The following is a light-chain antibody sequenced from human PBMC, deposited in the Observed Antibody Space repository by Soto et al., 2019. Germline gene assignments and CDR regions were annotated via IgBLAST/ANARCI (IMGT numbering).Light chain of an antibody. CDR1: SSNIGAGYE. CDR2: GDT. V-gene: IGLV1-40*01. Sequence: QSVLTQPPSVSGAPGQRVSISCTGSSSNIGAGYEIHWYQLLPRTAPKLLIYGDTNRLSGVPDRFSGSKSGTSASLAITGLQAEDEADYYCQSYDSSLNAVVFGGGTKVTVL. J-gene: IGLJ2*01. CDR3: QSYDSSLNAVV.